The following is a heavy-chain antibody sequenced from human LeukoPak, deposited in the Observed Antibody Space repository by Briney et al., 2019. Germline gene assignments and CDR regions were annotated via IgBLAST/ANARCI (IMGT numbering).Heavy chain of an antibody. Sequence: SETLSLTCAVYGGSFSGYYWSWVRQPPGKGLEWVGEINHSGSTNYNPSLKSRVTISVDTSKNQFPLKLSSVTAADTAVYYCARGGVFQDFDYWGQGTLVTVSS. V-gene: IGHV4-34*01. CDR1: GGSFSGYY. CDR3: ARGGVFQDFDY. D-gene: IGHD3-10*01. J-gene: IGHJ4*02. CDR2: INHSGST.